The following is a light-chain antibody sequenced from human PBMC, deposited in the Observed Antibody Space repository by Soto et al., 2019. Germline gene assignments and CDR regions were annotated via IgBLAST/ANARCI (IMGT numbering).Light chain of an antibody. CDR3: QSYDTNNWV. CDR2: EDN. CDR1: SGSIASNY. J-gene: IGLJ3*02. V-gene: IGLV6-57*04. Sequence: NFMLTQQHSVSESPGKTVTISCTRSSGSIASNYVQWYQQRPGSAPTTVIYEDNQRPSGVPDRFSGSIDSSSNSASLTVARLKTADEADYYCQSYDTNNWVFGGGTKLTVL.